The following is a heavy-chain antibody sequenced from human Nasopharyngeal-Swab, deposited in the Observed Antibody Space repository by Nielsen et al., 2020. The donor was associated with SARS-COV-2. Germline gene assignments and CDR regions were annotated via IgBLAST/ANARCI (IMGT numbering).Heavy chain of an antibody. CDR2: INSDGSST. J-gene: IGHJ6*02. Sequence: GESLKISCAASGFTFSSYWMRWVRQAPGKGLVWVSRINSDGSSTSYADSVKGRFTISRDNAKNTLYLQMNSLRAEDTAVYYCARWGSITMVRGVMDYYYGMDVWGQGTTVTVSS. CDR3: ARWGSITMVRGVMDYYYGMDV. CDR1: GFTFSSYW. D-gene: IGHD3-10*01. V-gene: IGHV3-74*01.